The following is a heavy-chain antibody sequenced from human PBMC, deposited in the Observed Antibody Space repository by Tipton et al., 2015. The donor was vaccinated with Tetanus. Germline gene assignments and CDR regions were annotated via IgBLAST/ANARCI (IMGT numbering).Heavy chain of an antibody. D-gene: IGHD2-15*01. V-gene: IGHV3-21*01. CDR2: ITGSSSSI. J-gene: IGHJ4*02. CDR3: AGVPGAGVGYGSGGNCHYFDY. Sequence: SLRLSCAASGFTFSSFGMTWVRQAPGKGLEWVSSITGSSSSIYYADSVKGRFTISRDNAKNSLYLQMNSLRAEDTAMYYCAGVPGAGVGYGSGGNCHYFDYWGQGTLVTVSS. CDR1: GFTFSSFG.